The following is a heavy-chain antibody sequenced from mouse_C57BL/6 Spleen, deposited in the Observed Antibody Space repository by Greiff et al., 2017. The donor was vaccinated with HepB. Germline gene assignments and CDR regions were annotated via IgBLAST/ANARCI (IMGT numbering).Heavy chain of an antibody. CDR1: GFTFSDYG. D-gene: IGHD1-1*01. V-gene: IGHV5-17*01. CDR2: ISSGSSTI. CDR3: ARDYGRSYDWYFGV. J-gene: IGHJ1*03. Sequence: EVHLVESGGGLVKPGGSLKLSCAASGFTFSDYGMHWVRQAPEKGLEWVAYISSGSSTIYYADTVKGRYTISRDNAKNTLFLQMTSLRSEDTAMYYCARDYGRSYDWYFGVWGTGTTVTVST.